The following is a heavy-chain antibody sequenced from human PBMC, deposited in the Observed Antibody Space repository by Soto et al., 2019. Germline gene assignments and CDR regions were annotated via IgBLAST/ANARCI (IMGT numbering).Heavy chain of an antibody. CDR1: GGSISSGGYY. J-gene: IGHJ4*02. Sequence: TSETLSLTCTVSGGSISSGGYYWSWIRQHPGKGLEWIGYIYYSGSTYYNPSLKSRVTISVDTSKNQFSLKLSSVTAADTAVYYCARDGSGSYPLYYFDYWGQGTLVTVSS. CDR2: IYYSGST. V-gene: IGHV4-31*03. CDR3: ARDGSGSYPLYYFDY. D-gene: IGHD3-10*01.